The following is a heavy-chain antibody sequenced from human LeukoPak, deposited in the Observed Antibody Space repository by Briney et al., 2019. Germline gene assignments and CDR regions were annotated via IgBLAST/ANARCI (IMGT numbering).Heavy chain of an antibody. CDR1: GFTFSDYA. Sequence: GASLRLSCAASGFTFSDYAMTWVRQAPGKGLEWVSGISDSGSKTYYADSVQGRFTISRDNSKNSLFLQMNSLRAKDTAVYYCGKEEFGELVIGYWGQGILVTVTS. CDR3: GKEEFGELVIGY. V-gene: IGHV3-23*01. CDR2: ISDSGSKT. J-gene: IGHJ4*02. D-gene: IGHD3-10*01.